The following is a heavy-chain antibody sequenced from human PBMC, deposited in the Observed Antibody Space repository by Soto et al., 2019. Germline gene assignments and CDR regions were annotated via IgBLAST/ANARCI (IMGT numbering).Heavy chain of an antibody. D-gene: IGHD1-1*01. CDR3: ARVLIVEPYGMDV. CDR1: GGSISTRSSY. J-gene: IGHJ6*02. Sequence: SETLSLTCTVSGGSISTRSSYWGWIRQPPGKGLEWIGEINYSGNTNYNPSLKSRVTISVDTSKNQFSLKLSSVTAADTAVYYCARVLIVEPYGMDVWGQGTTVTVSS. CDR2: INYSGNT. V-gene: IGHV4-39*07.